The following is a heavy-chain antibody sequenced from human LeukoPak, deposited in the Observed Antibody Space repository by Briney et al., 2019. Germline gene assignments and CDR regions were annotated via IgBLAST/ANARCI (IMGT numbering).Heavy chain of an antibody. CDR2: SIPIFGTA. Sequence: GASGKVSCKASGGTFSSYAISGVREAPGQGLEWRGGSIPIFGTANYAQKFQGRVTITADEPPSTAYMQLSSLRSEDTAVYYCARAITHRSSNSCTGGRFDPWRQGTLVTLPS. CDR3: ARAITHRSSNSCTGGRFDP. D-gene: IGHD2-2*01. CDR1: GGTFSSYA. J-gene: IGHJ5*02. V-gene: IGHV1-69*13.